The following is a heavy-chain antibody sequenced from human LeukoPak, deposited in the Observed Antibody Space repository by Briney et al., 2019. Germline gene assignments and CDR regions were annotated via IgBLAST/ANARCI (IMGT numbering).Heavy chain of an antibody. CDR3: TTGDVLRSVDP. Sequence: EASVKVSCKASGYSFTDYYMHWVRQAPGQGLEWMGWVNPNSGGTNYAQKFQGRVTMTRDTSISTAYMELSRLRSDDTAVYYCTTGDVLRSVDPWGQGTLVTVSS. V-gene: IGHV1-2*02. J-gene: IGHJ5*02. CDR1: GYSFTDYY. D-gene: IGHD3-3*01. CDR2: VNPNSGGT.